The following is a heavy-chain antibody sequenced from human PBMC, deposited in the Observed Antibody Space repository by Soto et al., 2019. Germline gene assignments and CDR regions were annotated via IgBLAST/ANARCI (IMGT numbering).Heavy chain of an antibody. CDR1: GGSISSYN. Sequence: SETLSLTCTVSGGSISSYNWSWIRQPPGKGLEWIGYIYYSGSTNYNPSLKSRVTISVDTSKNQFSLKLSSVTAADTAVYYCARVGLTDFWGGYRDDYYYYYYMDVWGKGTTVTVSS. J-gene: IGHJ6*03. CDR2: IYYSGST. V-gene: IGHV4-59*01. CDR3: ARVGLTDFWGGYRDDYYYYYYMDV. D-gene: IGHD3-3*01.